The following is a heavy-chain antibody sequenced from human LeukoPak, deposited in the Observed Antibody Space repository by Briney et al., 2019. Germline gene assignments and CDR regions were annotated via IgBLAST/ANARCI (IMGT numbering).Heavy chain of an antibody. Sequence: SETLPLTCTVSDGSISSYYWSWIRQPPGKGLEWIGYIHYSGSTNYNTSLKSRVTISVDTSKIQCYLKLSSVTAAETAVYYCARDGSGSYYEWSFDYWGQGTLVTVSS. J-gene: IGHJ4*02. CDR1: DGSISSYY. CDR2: IHYSGST. CDR3: ARDGSGSYYEWSFDY. D-gene: IGHD3-10*01. V-gene: IGHV4-59*01.